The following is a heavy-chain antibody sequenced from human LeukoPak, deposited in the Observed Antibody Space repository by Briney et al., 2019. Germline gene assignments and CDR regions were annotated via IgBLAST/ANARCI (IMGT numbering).Heavy chain of an antibody. V-gene: IGHV1-46*01. CDR3: ARDSGNFHYDMDV. CDR1: GYTFTNYY. J-gene: IGHJ6*02. CDR2: INPGDGGA. Sequence: ASVKVSCKASGYTFTNYYMYWVRQAPGQGLEWMGIINPGDGGADYAQNFQGRLTMTRDTSTSTVYMELSSLRSEDTAVYYCARDSGNFHYDMDVWGQGTTVIVSS. D-gene: IGHD3-10*01.